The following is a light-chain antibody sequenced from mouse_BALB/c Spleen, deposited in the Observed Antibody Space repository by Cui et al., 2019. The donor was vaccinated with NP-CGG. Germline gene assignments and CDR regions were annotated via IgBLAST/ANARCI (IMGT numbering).Light chain of an antibody. V-gene: IGLV1*01. Sequence: VVTQESALTTSPGETVTLTCRSSTGAVTTSNYANWVQEKPDHLFTGLIGGSNNRAPGVPARFSGSLIGDKAALTITGAQTEDEAIYFCVLWYSNHWVFGGGTKLTVL. CDR1: TGAVTTSNY. J-gene: IGLJ1*01. CDR2: GSN. CDR3: VLWYSNHWV.